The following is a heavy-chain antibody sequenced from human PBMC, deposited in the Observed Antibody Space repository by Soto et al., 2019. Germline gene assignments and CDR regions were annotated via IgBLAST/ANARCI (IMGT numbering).Heavy chain of an antibody. CDR1: GFSFSDYA. CDR3: AKLMLGGVLDAFDV. V-gene: IGHV3-30-3*02. Sequence: QVQLVESGGGVVQPGRSLRLSCAASGFSFSDYAMHWVRHAPGKGLEWVALISYDGNDKYYADSVEGRFTISRENSKNTLYLQMNSPRAEDTAVYYCAKLMLGGVLDAFDVWGQGTMVTVS. D-gene: IGHD3-16*01. CDR2: ISYDGNDK. J-gene: IGHJ3*01.